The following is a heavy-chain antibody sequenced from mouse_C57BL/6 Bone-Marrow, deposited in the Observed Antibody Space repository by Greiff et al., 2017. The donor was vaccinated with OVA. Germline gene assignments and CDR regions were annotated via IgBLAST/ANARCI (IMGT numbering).Heavy chain of an antibody. Sequence: VKLLESGAELVRPGASVTLSCQASGYTFTDYEMHWVKQTPVHGLEWIGAIDPETGGTAYNQKFKGKAILTADKSSSTAYMELRSLTSEDSAVYYCTRGYSNYYAMDYWGQGTSVTVSS. CDR1: GYTFTDYE. CDR2: IDPETGGT. V-gene: IGHV1-15*01. J-gene: IGHJ4*01. D-gene: IGHD2-5*01. CDR3: TRGYSNYYAMDY.